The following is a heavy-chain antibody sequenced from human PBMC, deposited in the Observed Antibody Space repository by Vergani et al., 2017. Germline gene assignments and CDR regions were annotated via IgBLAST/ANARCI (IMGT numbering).Heavy chain of an antibody. V-gene: IGHV3-53*02. Sequence: EVQLVETGGGLIQPGGSLRLSCAASGFTVSSNYMSWVRQAPGKGLEWVSVIYSGGSTYYADSVKGRFTISRDNSKNTLYLQMNSLRAEDTAVYYCARVSYGSGSPFDCWGQGTLVTVSS. CDR3: ARVSYGSGSPFDC. J-gene: IGHJ4*02. CDR1: GFTVSSNY. D-gene: IGHD3-10*01. CDR2: IYSGGST.